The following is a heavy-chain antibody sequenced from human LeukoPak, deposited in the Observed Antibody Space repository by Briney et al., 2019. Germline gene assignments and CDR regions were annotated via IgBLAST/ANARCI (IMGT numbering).Heavy chain of an antibody. J-gene: IGHJ3*02. CDR2: INPSGGST. D-gene: IGHD3-10*01. V-gene: IGHV1-46*01. Sequence: ASVKVSCKASGYTFTSYYMHWVRQAPGQGLEWMGIINPSGGSTSYAQKFQGRVTMTRDMSTSTVYMELSSLRSEDTAVYYCARGGPITMVRGVISHRGDAFDIWGQGTMVTVSS. CDR3: ARGGPITMVRGVISHRGDAFDI. CDR1: GYTFTSYY.